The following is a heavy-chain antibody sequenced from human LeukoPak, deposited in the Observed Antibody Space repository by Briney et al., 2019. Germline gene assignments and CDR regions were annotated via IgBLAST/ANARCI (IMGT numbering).Heavy chain of an antibody. CDR2: ISGSGGST. J-gene: IGHJ4*02. D-gene: IGHD4-17*01. CDR3: AKGGDYGDYKDY. CDR1: GFTFSSYA. V-gene: IGHV3-23*01. Sequence: PGGSLRLSCAASGFTFSSYAMSWVRQAPGKGLEWVSAISGSGGSTYYADSVKGRFTIFRDNSKNTLYLQMNSLRAEDTAVYYCAKGGDYGDYKDYWGQGTLVTVSS.